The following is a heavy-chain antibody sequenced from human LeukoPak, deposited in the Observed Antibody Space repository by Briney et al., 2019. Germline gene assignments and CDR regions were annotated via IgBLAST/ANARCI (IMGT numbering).Heavy chain of an antibody. V-gene: IGHV1-3*01. CDR1: GYTFTSYA. D-gene: IGHD6-13*01. CDR2: INAGNGNT. J-gene: IGHJ6*02. Sequence: ASVKVSCKASGYTFTSYAMHWVRQAPGQRLEWMGWINAGNGNTKYSQKFQGRVTITRDTSASTAYMELSSLRSEDTAVYYCAADEGSVAAAIGWYYGMDVWGQGTTVTVSS. CDR3: AADEGSVAAAIGWYYGMDV.